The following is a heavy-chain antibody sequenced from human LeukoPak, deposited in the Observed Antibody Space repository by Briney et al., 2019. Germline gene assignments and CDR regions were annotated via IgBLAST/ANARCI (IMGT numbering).Heavy chain of an antibody. CDR2: IYYGGST. CDR1: GGSISGYY. D-gene: IGHD6-13*01. CDR3: ARDGRGTSSSWSFDY. J-gene: IGHJ4*02. Sequence: SETLCLTCTVSGGSISGYYRSWTRQPPRKGLEWIGNIYYGGSTNYNPSLKSRVTISVDKSKKQFSLKLSSVTAADPAVYFCARDGRGTSSSWSFDYWGQGTPITVPS. V-gene: IGHV4-59*01.